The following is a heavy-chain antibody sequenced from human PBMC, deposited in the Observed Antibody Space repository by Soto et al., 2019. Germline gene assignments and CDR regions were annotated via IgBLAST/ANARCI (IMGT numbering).Heavy chain of an antibody. D-gene: IGHD3-3*01. CDR3: AREHDGY. J-gene: IGHJ4*02. Sequence: QVQLVESGGGVVQPGRSLRVSCAASGFTFSSYGFHWVRQAPGKGLEWVAVIWYDGSNKYYTDSVKGRFTSSRDNSKNTVYLQMNSLRAEDTAVYYCAREHDGYWGQGTQVTVSS. CDR1: GFTFSSYG. CDR2: IWYDGSNK. V-gene: IGHV3-33*01.